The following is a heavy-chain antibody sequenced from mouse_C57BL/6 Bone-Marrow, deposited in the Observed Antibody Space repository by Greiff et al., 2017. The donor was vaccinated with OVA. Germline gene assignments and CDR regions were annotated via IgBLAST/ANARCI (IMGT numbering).Heavy chain of an antibody. D-gene: IGHD1-1*01. V-gene: IGHV1-26*01. CDR2: INPNNGGT. J-gene: IGHJ2*01. CDR1: GYTFTDYY. Sequence: EVQLQQSGPELVKPGASVKISCKASGYTFTDYYMNWVKQSHGKSLEWIGDINPNNGGTSYNQKFKGKATLTVDKSSSTAYMELRSLTSEDSAVYYCARDPIYYYGSSYFDDWGQGTTLTVSS. CDR3: ARDPIYYYGSSYFDD.